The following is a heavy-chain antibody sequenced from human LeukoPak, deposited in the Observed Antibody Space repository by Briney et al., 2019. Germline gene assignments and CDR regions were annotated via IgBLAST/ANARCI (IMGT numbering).Heavy chain of an antibody. CDR3: ARPLLEGYFDWLLPTNFDY. J-gene: IGHJ4*02. V-gene: IGHV3-23*01. CDR1: GFTFSSYA. CDR2: ISGSGGST. D-gene: IGHD3-9*01. Sequence: GGSLRLSCAASGFTFSSYAMSWVRQAPGKGLEWVSAISGSGGSTYYADSVKGRFTISRDNSKNTLYLQMNSLRAEDTAVYYCARPLLEGYFDWLLPTNFDYWGQGTLVTVSS.